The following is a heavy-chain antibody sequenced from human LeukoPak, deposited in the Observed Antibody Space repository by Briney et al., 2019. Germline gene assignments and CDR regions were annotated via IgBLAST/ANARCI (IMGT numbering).Heavy chain of an antibody. CDR1: GFTFDDYA. CDR2: VSWNSGSI. V-gene: IGHV3-9*01. D-gene: IGHD2-15*01. Sequence: RPGGSLRLSCAASGFTFDDYAMHWVRQAPGKGLEGVSGVSWNSGSIGYADSVKGRFTISRDNAKNSLYLQMNSLRAEDTALYYCAKAPGYCSGGSCYSGYYYGMDVWGQGTTVTVSS. J-gene: IGHJ6*02. CDR3: AKAPGYCSGGSCYSGYYYGMDV.